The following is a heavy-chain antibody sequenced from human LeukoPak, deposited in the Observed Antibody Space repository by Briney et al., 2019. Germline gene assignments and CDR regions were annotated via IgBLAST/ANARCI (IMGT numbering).Heavy chain of an antibody. CDR1: GGSISSSSYY. D-gene: IGHD6-13*01. CDR2: IYYSGST. CDR3: ARDGYIAAAGPNWFDP. Sequence: SETLSLTCTVSGGSISSSSYYWGWIRQPPGKGLEWIGSIYYSGSTYYNPSLKSRVTISVDTTKNQFPLKLSSVTAADTAVYYCARDGYIAAAGPNWFDPWGQGTLVTVSS. J-gene: IGHJ5*02. V-gene: IGHV4-39*06.